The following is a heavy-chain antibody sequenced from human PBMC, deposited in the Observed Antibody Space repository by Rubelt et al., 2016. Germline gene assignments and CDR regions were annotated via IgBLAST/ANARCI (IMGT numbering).Heavy chain of an antibody. CDR2: ISSSSSYI. CDR3: AKKSGSSGWYWNDY. V-gene: IGHV3-23*04. J-gene: IGHJ4*02. D-gene: IGHD6-19*01. Sequence: EVQLVESGGGVVRPGGSLRLSCAASGFTFDDYGMSWVRQAPGQGLEWVSSISSSSSYIFYADSVKGRFSISRVNSKNTLYLQMNSLRAEDTAVYYCAKKSGSSGWYWNDYWGQGTLVTVSS. CDR1: GFTFDDYG.